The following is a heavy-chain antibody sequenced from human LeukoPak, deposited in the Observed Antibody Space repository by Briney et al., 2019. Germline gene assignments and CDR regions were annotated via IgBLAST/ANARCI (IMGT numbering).Heavy chain of an antibody. D-gene: IGHD3-10*01. CDR1: GFTFSSYW. CDR2: IKQDGSDK. Sequence: GGSLRLSCAASGFTFSSYWMSWVRQAPGKGLEWVANIKQDGSDKYYVDSVKGRLTISRDNAKNSLYLQMNSLRAEDTAVYYCATGSGLWSPDHWGQGTLVIVSS. CDR3: ATGSGLWSPDH. V-gene: IGHV3-7*02. J-gene: IGHJ4*02.